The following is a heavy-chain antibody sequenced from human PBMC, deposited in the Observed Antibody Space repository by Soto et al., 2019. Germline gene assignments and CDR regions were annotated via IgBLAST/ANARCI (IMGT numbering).Heavy chain of an antibody. V-gene: IGHV4-59*01. D-gene: IGHD3-22*01. CDR2: IYYSGST. CDR3: ARDSHYYDSSGYAFDI. CDR1: GGSISSYY. J-gene: IGHJ3*02. Sequence: QVQLQESGPGLVKPSETLSLTCTVSGGSISSYYWSWIRQPPGKGLEWVGYIYYSGSTNYNPSLKRRVTISVDTSKNQFSLKLSSVTAADTAVYYCARDSHYYDSSGYAFDIWGQGTMVTVSS.